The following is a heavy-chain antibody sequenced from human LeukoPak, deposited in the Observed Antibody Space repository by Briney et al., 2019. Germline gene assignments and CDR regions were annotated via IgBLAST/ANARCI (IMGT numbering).Heavy chain of an antibody. Sequence: GGSLRLSCAASGFTFDDYGMSWVRQAPGKGLEWVSGINWNGGSTGYADSVKGRFTISRDNFKNTLSLQMNSLSAEDTAVYYCAKDRDWNDDDNAFDVWGQGTMVTVSS. CDR3: AKDRDWNDDDNAFDV. CDR2: INWNGGST. D-gene: IGHD1-1*01. V-gene: IGHV3-20*04. CDR1: GFTFDDYG. J-gene: IGHJ3*01.